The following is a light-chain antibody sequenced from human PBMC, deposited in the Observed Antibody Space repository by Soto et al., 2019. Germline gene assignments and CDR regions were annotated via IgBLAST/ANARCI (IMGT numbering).Light chain of an antibody. V-gene: IGKV2-28*01. CDR1: QSLQHSNGYNY. CDR3: MQALQTPT. Sequence: DIVMTQSPLSLPVTPGEPASISCRSSQSLQHSNGYNYLDWYLQKPGQSPQILIYLASNRASGGPDRVSGSGSGTDFTLKINRVEAEDVGVYYCMQALQTPTFGQGTKVEIK. CDR2: LAS. J-gene: IGKJ1*01.